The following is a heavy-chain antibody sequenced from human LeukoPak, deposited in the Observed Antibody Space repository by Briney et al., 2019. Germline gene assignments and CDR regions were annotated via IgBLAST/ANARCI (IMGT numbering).Heavy chain of an antibody. CDR2: IYYSGST. CDR3: ARDLHCSGGSCYFLNDAFDI. Sequence: PSETLSLTCTVSGGSISSSSYYWGWIRQPPGKGLEWIGSIYYSGSTYYNPSLKSRVTISVDTSKNQFSLKLSSVTAADTAVYYCARDLHCSGGSCYFLNDAFDIWGQGTMVTVSS. CDR1: GGSISSSSYY. V-gene: IGHV4-39*07. D-gene: IGHD2-15*01. J-gene: IGHJ3*02.